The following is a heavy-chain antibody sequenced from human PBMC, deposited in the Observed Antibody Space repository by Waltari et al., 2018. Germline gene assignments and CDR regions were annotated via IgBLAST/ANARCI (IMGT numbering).Heavy chain of an antibody. CDR3: ARARNYDYVWGSYRYIYYFDY. V-gene: IGHV4-34*01. J-gene: IGHJ4*02. Sequence: QVQLQQWGAGLLKPSETLSLTCAVYGGSFSGFYWRWLRQPPGKGLEWIGEINHSGRTNYNPSLKSRVTISVDTSKNQFSLKLSSVTAADTAVYYCARARNYDYVWGSYRYIYYFDYWGQGTLVTVSS. CDR1: GGSFSGFY. CDR2: INHSGRT. D-gene: IGHD3-16*02.